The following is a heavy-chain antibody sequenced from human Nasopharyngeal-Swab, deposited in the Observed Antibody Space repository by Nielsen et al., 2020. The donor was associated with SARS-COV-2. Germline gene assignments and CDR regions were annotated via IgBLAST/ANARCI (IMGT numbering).Heavy chain of an antibody. Sequence: GGSLRLSCQGSGFSFTHHWIAWVRQMPGKGLEWMGTIYPVGSDVTYSPSFQGQVTMSVDTSITTAYLQWSTLRASDTAMYFCARGTTTGIDYWGQGTLVTVSS. D-gene: IGHD4-17*01. CDR1: GFSFTHHW. J-gene: IGHJ4*02. CDR2: IYPVGSDV. CDR3: ARGTTTGIDY. V-gene: IGHV5-51*01.